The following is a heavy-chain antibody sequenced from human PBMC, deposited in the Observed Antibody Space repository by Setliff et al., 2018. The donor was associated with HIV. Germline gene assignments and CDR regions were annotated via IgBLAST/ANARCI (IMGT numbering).Heavy chain of an antibody. Sequence: LSLTCTVSGGYISGSSHYWGWIRQPPGKGLEWIGSIPYSENIYYNPSLKSRVTISADTSKKQFSLKLSSVTAADTAVYYCARLRYYDILTGYAFDYWGQGTLVTAPQ. J-gene: IGHJ4*02. D-gene: IGHD3-9*01. CDR3: ARLRYYDILTGYAFDY. V-gene: IGHV4-39*01. CDR1: GGYISGSSHY. CDR2: IPYSENI.